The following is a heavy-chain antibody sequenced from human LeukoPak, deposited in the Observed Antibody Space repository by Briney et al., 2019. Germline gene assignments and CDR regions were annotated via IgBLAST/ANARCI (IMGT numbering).Heavy chain of an antibody. J-gene: IGHJ4*02. CDR3: ARDEEGDYDFDY. CDR1: GFAFNIYG. CDR2: MRYDASNK. V-gene: IGHV3-30*02. D-gene: IGHD4-17*01. Sequence: PGGSLRLSCAASGFAFNIYGMHWVRQAPGKGLEWVAFMRYDASNKFYEDSVKGRFTISRDNAKNSVYLQMNSLRAEDTAVYYCARDEEGDYDFDYWGQGTLVTVSS.